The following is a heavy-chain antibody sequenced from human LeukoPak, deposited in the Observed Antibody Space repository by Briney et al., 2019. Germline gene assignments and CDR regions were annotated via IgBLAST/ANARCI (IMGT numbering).Heavy chain of an antibody. CDR1: GYSISSGYY. J-gene: IGHJ4*02. CDR2: IYPTGST. CDR3: ARGIDY. V-gene: IGHV4-38-2*02. Sequence: KPSETLSLTCTVSGYSISSGYYWGWIRPPPGKGLEWIGTIYPTGSTHYNASLKSRVSISSDTAKNQFSLKLSSVTAADTAVYYCARGIDYWGQGTLVTVSS.